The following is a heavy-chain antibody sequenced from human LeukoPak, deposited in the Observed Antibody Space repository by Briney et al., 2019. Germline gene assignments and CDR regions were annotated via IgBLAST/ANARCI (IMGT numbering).Heavy chain of an antibody. D-gene: IGHD6-19*01. CDR1: GFTFSDYY. Sequence: PGGSLRLSCAAAGFTFSDYYMSWIRQAPGKGLEWVSYISSSGSTIYYADSVKGRFTISRDNSKNTLYLQMNSLRAEDTAVYYCAKCKIVVAGYYYYGMDVWGQGTTVTVSS. V-gene: IGHV3-11*04. J-gene: IGHJ6*02. CDR3: AKCKIVVAGYYYYGMDV. CDR2: ISSSGSTI.